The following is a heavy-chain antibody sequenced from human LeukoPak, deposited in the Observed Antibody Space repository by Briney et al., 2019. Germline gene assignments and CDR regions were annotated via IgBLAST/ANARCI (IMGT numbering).Heavy chain of an antibody. D-gene: IGHD2-2*01. CDR3: ARDRVGYCSSTGCTDAFDI. J-gene: IGHJ3*02. Sequence: GGSLRLSCAASGFTFSSYAMSWVRQAPGKGLEGVSVIYSGGSTYYADSVKGRFTISRDNSKNTLYLQMKSLRAEDTAAYYCARDRVGYCSSTGCTDAFDIWGQGTMVTVSS. V-gene: IGHV3-53*01. CDR2: IYSGGST. CDR1: GFTFSSYA.